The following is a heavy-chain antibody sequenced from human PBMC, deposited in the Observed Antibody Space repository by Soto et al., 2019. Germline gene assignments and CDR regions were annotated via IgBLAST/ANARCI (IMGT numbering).Heavy chain of an antibody. CDR1: GFSLSSGGAG. J-gene: IGHJ5*02. Sequence: QITLKESGPTLVKPTQTLTLTCTFSGFSLSSGGAGVGWIRQPPGKGLEWLALIYWNDDKRYNASLESRLTITKDTSKNQVVLLVTNMDPVDTATYYCAHRGYGDYPRDNWFDPWGQGTLVTVSS. V-gene: IGHV2-5*01. CDR3: AHRGYGDYPRDNWFDP. CDR2: IYWNDDK. D-gene: IGHD4-17*01.